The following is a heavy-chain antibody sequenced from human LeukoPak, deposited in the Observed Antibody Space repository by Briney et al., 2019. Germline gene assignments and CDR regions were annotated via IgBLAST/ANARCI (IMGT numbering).Heavy chain of an antibody. J-gene: IGHJ5*02. CDR3: AKMEATYNWFDP. CDR1: GFTFSSYA. Sequence: PGRSLRLSCAASGFTFSSYAMSRVRQAPGKGLEWVSAISGSGGSTYYADSVKGRFTISRDNSKNTLYLQMNSLRAEDTAVYYCAKMEATYNWFDPWGQGTLVTVSS. D-gene: IGHD1-26*01. V-gene: IGHV3-23*01. CDR2: ISGSGGST.